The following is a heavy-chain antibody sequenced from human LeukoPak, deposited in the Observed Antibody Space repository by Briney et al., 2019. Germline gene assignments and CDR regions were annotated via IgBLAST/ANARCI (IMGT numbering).Heavy chain of an antibody. D-gene: IGHD3-22*01. J-gene: IGHJ4*02. Sequence: SVKVSCKASGGTFSSYAISWVRQAPGQGLEWMGGIIPIFGTANYAQKFQGRVTITADKSTSTAYMELSSLRSEDTAVYYCARVQPTYDSSGYYFFDFDYWGQGTLVTVSS. V-gene: IGHV1-69*06. CDR1: GGTFSSYA. CDR2: IIPIFGTA. CDR3: ARVQPTYDSSGYYFFDFDY.